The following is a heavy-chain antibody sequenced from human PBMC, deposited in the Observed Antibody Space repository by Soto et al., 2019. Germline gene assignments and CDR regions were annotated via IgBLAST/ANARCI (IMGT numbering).Heavy chain of an antibody. V-gene: IGHV3-30*18. CDR3: AKVGSGYDQYYYYYGMDV. J-gene: IGHJ6*02. CDR2: ISYDGSNK. Sequence: SGGSLRLSCAASGFTFSSYGMHWVRQAPGKGLEWVAVISYDGSNKYYADSVKGRFTISRDNSKNTLYLQMNSLRAEDTAVYYCAKVGSGYDQYYYYYGMDVWGQGTTVTVSS. D-gene: IGHD5-12*01. CDR1: GFTFSSYG.